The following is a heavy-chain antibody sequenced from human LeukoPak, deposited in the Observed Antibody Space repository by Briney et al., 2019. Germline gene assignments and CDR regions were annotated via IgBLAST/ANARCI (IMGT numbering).Heavy chain of an antibody. CDR2: ISSSSSYI. D-gene: IGHD2-2*01. V-gene: IGHV3-21*01. CDR3: ARDQVVVVPAAMDV. CDR1: GFTFSSYS. J-gene: IGHJ6*02. Sequence: GSLRLSCAASGFTFSSYSMNWVRQAPGKELEWVSSISSSSSYIYYADSVKGRFTISRDNAKNSLYLQMNSLRAEDTAVYYCARDQVVVVPAAMDVWGQGTTVTVSS.